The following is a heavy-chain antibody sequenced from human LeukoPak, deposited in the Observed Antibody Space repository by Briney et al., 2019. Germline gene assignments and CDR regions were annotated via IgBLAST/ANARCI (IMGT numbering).Heavy chain of an antibody. CDR2: INHSGST. J-gene: IGHJ4*02. CDR3: ARGVVVIAILGPQYYFDY. V-gene: IGHV4-34*01. D-gene: IGHD2-21*01. Sequence: PSETLSLTCAVYGGSFSGYYWSWIRQPPGKGLEWIGEINHSGSTNCNPSLKSRVTISVDTSKNQFSLKLSSVTAADTAVYYCARGVVVIAILGPQYYFDYWGQGTLVTVSS. CDR1: GGSFSGYY.